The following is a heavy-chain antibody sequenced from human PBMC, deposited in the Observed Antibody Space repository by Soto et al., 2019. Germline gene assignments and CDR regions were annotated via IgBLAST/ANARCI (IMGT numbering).Heavy chain of an antibody. CDR3: ARVYDFWSGFKRSESMDV. J-gene: IGHJ6*02. CDR1: GGSVSSGSYY. V-gene: IGHV4-61*01. D-gene: IGHD3-3*01. CDR2: IYYSGST. Sequence: SETLSLTCTVSGGSVSSGSYYWSWIRQPPGKGLEWIGYIYYSGSTNYNPSLKSRVTISVDTSKNQFSLKLSSVTAADTAVYYCARVYDFWSGFKRSESMDVWGQGTTVTVSS.